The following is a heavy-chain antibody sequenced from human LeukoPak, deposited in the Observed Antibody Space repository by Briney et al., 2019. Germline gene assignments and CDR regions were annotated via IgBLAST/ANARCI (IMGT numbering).Heavy chain of an antibody. CDR3: ATSLTPYYYDSSGYYSLDY. D-gene: IGHD3-22*01. V-gene: IGHV4-4*07. J-gene: IGHJ4*02. Sequence: SETLSLTCTVSGGSISSYYWSWIRQPAGKGLEWIGRIYTSGSTNYKPSLKSQVTTSVDTSKNQFSLKLSSVTAADTAVYYCATSLTPYYYDSSGYYSLDYWGQGTPVTVSS. CDR2: IYTSGST. CDR1: GGSISSYY.